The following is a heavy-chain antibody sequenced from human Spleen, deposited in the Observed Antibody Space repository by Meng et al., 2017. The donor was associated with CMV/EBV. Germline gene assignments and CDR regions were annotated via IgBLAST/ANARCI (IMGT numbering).Heavy chain of an antibody. D-gene: IGHD2-2*01. CDR1: GYTFTGYY. CDR3: ARDRAYIVVGPAATSIQLWTNGMDV. J-gene: IGHJ6*02. Sequence: SVKVSCKASGYTFTGYYMHWVRQAPGQGLEWMGWINPNSGGTNYAQKFQGRVTMTRDTSISTAYMELSRLRSDDTAVYYCARDRAYIVVGPAATSIQLWTNGMDVWGQGTTVTVSS. V-gene: IGHV1-2*02. CDR2: INPNSGGT.